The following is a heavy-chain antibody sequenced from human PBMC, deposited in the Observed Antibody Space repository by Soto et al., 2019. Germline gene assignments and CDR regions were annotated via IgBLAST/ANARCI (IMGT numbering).Heavy chain of an antibody. D-gene: IGHD2-15*01. CDR2: LSWNSGSI. J-gene: IGHJ3*02. CDR3: AKDWGYCCGCSCYSGGDAFYI. Sequence: EVQLVESGGGLVQPGRSLRLSCAASGFTFDDYAMHWVRQAPGKGLEWVSGLSWNSGSIGYADSVKGRFTISRDNAKNSLYLQMNDLRAEDTVLYYCAKDWGYCCGCSCYSGGDAFYIWCQVTMVTASS. V-gene: IGHV3-9*01. CDR1: GFTFDDYA.